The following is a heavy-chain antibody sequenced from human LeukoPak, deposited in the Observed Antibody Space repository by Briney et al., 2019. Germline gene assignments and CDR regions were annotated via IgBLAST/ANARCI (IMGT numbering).Heavy chain of an antibody. J-gene: IGHJ4*02. Sequence: GGSLRLSCAASGFTVSSYGMHWVRQAPGEGLEWVTVISYDGSNEHYADSVEGRFTISRDNSKNTVYLQMNNLRVDDTAVYYCAKDKGIAVVLDHWGQGTQVTVSA. CDR1: GFTVSSYG. CDR2: ISYDGSNE. V-gene: IGHV3-30*18. D-gene: IGHD6-19*01. CDR3: AKDKGIAVVLDH.